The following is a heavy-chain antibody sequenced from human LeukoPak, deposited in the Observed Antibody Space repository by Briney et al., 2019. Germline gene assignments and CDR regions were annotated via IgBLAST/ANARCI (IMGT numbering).Heavy chain of an antibody. CDR1: GFTFGSYA. J-gene: IGHJ4*02. Sequence: GGSLRLSCAASGFTFGSYAMNWVRQAPGKGLEWVSSISGSGSGTYYADSVKGWFTISRDNSKNTLYLQMDSLRAEDTATYYCAKDDVPRTVDYWGQGALVTVSS. D-gene: IGHD3/OR15-3a*01. CDR2: ISGSGSGT. CDR3: AKDDVPRTVDY. V-gene: IGHV3-23*01.